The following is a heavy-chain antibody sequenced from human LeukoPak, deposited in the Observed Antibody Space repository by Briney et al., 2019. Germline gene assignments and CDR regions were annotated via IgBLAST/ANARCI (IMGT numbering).Heavy chain of an antibody. D-gene: IGHD2-2*01. Sequence: PSETLSLTCTVSGGSISSYYWSWIRQPAEKGLEWIGRIYTSGSTNYNPSLKSRVTMSVDTSKNQFSLKLSSVTAADTAVYYCARDFVVPAAITYNWFDPWGQGTLVTVSS. CDR3: ARDFVVPAAITYNWFDP. CDR2: IYTSGST. J-gene: IGHJ5*02. V-gene: IGHV4-4*07. CDR1: GGSISSYY.